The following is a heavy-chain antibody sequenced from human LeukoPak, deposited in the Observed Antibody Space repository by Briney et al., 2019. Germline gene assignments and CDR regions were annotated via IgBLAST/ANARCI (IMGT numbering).Heavy chain of an antibody. CDR2: IYYSGST. J-gene: IGHJ3*02. CDR3: ARGGRGPDAFDI. D-gene: IGHD3-10*01. Sequence: SETLSLTCTVSGGSISSYYWSWIRQPPGKGLEWIGYIYYSGSTNYNPSLKSRVTISVATSKNQFSLKLSSVTAADTAVYYCARGGRGPDAFDIWGQGTMVTVSS. V-gene: IGHV4-59*01. CDR1: GGSISSYY.